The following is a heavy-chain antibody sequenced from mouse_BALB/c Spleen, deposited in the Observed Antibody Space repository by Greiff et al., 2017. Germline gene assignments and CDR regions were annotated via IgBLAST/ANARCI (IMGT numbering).Heavy chain of an antibody. CDR2: ISSGSSTI. CDR3: ARSHDYEYAMDY. CDR1: GFTFSSFG. J-gene: IGHJ4*01. Sequence: EVKLVESGGGLVQPGGSRKLSCAASGFTFSSFGMHWVRQAPEKGLEWVAYISSGSSTIYYADTVKGRFTISRDNPKNTLFLQMTSLRSEDTAMYYCARSHDYEYAMDYWGQGTSGTVSS. D-gene: IGHD2-4*01. V-gene: IGHV5-17*02.